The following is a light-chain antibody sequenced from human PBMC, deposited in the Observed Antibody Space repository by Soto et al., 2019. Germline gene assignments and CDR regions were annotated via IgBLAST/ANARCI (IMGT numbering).Light chain of an antibody. CDR2: DAS. CDR1: QSVSSY. CDR3: QQYNNLPPIT. Sequence: DIVMTPSPDSLAVSLVARATINCRSSQSVSSYLACHQQKPGQAPRLLISDASNRATGIPARFSGSGSGTEFTLTISSLQSDDFAIYYCQQYNNLPPITFGQVTRLEIK. V-gene: IGKV3D-15*01. J-gene: IGKJ5*01.